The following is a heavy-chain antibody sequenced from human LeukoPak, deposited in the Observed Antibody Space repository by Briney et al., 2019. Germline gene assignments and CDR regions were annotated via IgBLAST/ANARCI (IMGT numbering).Heavy chain of an antibody. CDR2: IKQDGSEK. CDR3: ARGNVVVPAATRACWFDP. D-gene: IGHD2-2*01. CDR1: GFTFRTYW. Sequence: GGSLRLSCVASGFTFRTYWMSWVRQAPGKGLEWVANIKQDGSEKYYVDSVKGRFTISRDNAKNSLYLQMNSLRAEDTAVYYCARGNVVVPAATRACWFDPWGQGTLVTVSS. J-gene: IGHJ5*02. V-gene: IGHV3-7*03.